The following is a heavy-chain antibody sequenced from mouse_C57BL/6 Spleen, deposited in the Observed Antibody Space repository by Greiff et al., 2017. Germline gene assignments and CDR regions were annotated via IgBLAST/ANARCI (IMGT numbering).Heavy chain of an antibody. CDR3: ARHSQLFDY. D-gene: IGHD4-1*02. J-gene: IGHJ2*01. V-gene: IGHV5-6*01. CDR2: ISSGGSYT. CDR1: GFTFSSYG. Sequence: VQLKESGGDLVKPGGSLKLSCAASGFTFSSYGMSWVRQTPDKRLEWVATISSGGSYTYYPDSVKGRFTISRDNAKNTLYLQMSSLKSEDTAMYYCARHSQLFDYWGQGTTLTVSS.